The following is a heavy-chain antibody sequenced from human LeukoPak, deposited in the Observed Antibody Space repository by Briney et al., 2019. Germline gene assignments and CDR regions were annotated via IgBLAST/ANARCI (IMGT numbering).Heavy chain of an antibody. Sequence: SETLSLTCTVSGGSISSYYWSWIRQPPGKGLEWIGYIYYSGSTNYNPSLKSRVTISVDTSKNQFSLKLSSVTAADTAVYYCARAPITMVRGVIRGRYFDLWGRGTLVTVSS. CDR1: GGSISSYY. CDR3: ARAPITMVRGVIRGRYFDL. CDR2: IYYSGST. V-gene: IGHV4-59*01. D-gene: IGHD3-10*01. J-gene: IGHJ2*01.